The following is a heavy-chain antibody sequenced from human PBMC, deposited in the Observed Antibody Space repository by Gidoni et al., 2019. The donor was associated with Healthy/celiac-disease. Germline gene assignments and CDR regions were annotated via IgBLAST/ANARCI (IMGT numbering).Heavy chain of an antibody. CDR1: GYTFTSYY. V-gene: IGHV1-46*01. Sequence: QVQLVQSGAAVKKPGASVKVSCKASGYTFTSYYMHWVRQAPGQGLEWMGIINPSGGSTSYAQKFQGRVTMTRDTSTSTVYMELSSLRSEDTAVYYCAIHTAMVWSRDYDLDYWGQGTLVTVSS. D-gene: IGHD5-18*01. CDR3: AIHTAMVWSRDYDLDY. J-gene: IGHJ4*02. CDR2: INPSGGST.